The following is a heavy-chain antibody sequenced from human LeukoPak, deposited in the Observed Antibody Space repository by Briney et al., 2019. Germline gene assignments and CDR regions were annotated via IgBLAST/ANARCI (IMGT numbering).Heavy chain of an antibody. CDR3: ARDPYCGGDCYFFDY. V-gene: IGHV3-30*04. Sequence: GGSLRLSCAASGFTFSSYAMHWVRQAPGKGLEWVAVISYDGSNKYYADSVKGRFTISRDNSKNTLYLQLNSLRAEDTAVYYCARDPYCGGDCYFFDYWGQGTLVTVSS. CDR1: GFTFSSYA. J-gene: IGHJ4*02. D-gene: IGHD2-21*02. CDR2: ISYDGSNK.